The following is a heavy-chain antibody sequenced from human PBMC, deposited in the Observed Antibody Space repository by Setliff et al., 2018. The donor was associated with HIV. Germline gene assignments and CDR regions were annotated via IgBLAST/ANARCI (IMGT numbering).Heavy chain of an antibody. J-gene: IGHJ5*02. CDR3: ARCSTASAHSVSWFDP. D-gene: IGHD2-2*01. V-gene: IGHV3-30*04. CDR2: ISYDGSNK. CDR1: EFTFSSYA. Sequence: GGSLRLSCEASEFTFSSYAMHWVRQAPGKGLEWVAVISYDGSNKYYADSVKGRFTISRDNSKNTLYLQMNSLRAEDTAVYYCARCSTASAHSVSWFDPWGQGALVTVSS.